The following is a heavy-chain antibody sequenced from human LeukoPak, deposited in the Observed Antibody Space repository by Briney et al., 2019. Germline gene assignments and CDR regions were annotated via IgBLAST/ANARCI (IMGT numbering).Heavy chain of an antibody. CDR1: GGSICSSNYY. CDR3: ARHKSMEGCSGTSCYYGWFDP. CDR2: VFYSGST. Sequence: NPSVTLSFTCSVSGGSICSSNYYWGGIRQPPGKGLECIGSVFYSGSTYYIPSLKSRVTISVDTSKNQFYLKMNSVTAADTAVYYCARHKSMEGCSGTSCYYGWFDPWGQGTLVTVSS. D-gene: IGHD2-2*01. J-gene: IGHJ5*02. V-gene: IGHV4-39*01.